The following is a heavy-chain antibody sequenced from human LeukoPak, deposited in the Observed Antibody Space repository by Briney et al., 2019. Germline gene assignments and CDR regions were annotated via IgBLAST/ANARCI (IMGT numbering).Heavy chain of an antibody. J-gene: IGHJ4*02. D-gene: IGHD1-26*01. CDR2: ISGSGGST. Sequence: GGSLRLSCAASGFTFSSYAMSWVRQAPGKGLEWVSAISGSGGSTYYADSVKGRFTISRDNSKNTLYLQMNSLRAEDTAVYYYAKGRSIVGATRVDYWGQGTLVTVSS. CDR1: GFTFSSYA. CDR3: AKGRSIVGATRVDY. V-gene: IGHV3-23*01.